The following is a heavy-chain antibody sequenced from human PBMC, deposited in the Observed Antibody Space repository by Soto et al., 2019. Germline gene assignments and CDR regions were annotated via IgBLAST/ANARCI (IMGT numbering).Heavy chain of an antibody. D-gene: IGHD6-13*01. CDR2: INAGNGNT. CDR3: AGPKNSSSWYYFDY. J-gene: IGHJ4*02. Sequence: QVQLVQSGAEVKKPGASVKVSCKASGYTFTSYAMHWVRQAPGQRLEWMGWINAGNGNTKYSQKFQGRVTITRDTSASTAYMELSSLRSEDTAVYYCAGPKNSSSWYYFDYWGQGTLVTVSS. CDR1: GYTFTSYA. V-gene: IGHV1-3*01.